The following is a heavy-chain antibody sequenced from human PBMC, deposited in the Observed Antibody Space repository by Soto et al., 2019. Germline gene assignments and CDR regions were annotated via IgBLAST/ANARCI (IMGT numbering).Heavy chain of an antibody. J-gene: IGHJ4*02. CDR1: GYTFPDYD. CDR3: VRLPDNFGALTGRSGSNHS. D-gene: IGHD3-9*01. Sequence: PLTASRRATGYTFPDYDIHWVRHAAEHGLEWMGWMNPNSGNTGYAQKFQGRVTMTRDTSINTAYMELSCLRSEDTAGYHCVRLPDNFGALTGRSGSNHSWGQGTLVTVSS. V-gene: IGHV1-8*01. CDR2: MNPNSGNT.